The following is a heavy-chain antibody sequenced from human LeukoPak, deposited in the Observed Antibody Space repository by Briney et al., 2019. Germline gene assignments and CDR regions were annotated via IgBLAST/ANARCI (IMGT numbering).Heavy chain of an antibody. V-gene: IGHV3-23*01. CDR2: IRGSGGST. D-gene: IGHD3-9*01. CDR1: GFTFSSYA. CDR3: AKDILTGYSYFDS. Sequence: GGSLRLSCAASGFTFSSYAMSWVRKAPGKGLEWVSAIRGSGGSTYYADSVKGQFTISRDNSKNTLYLQMNSLRVEDTAVYYCAKDILTGYSYFDSWGQGTLVTVSS. J-gene: IGHJ4*02.